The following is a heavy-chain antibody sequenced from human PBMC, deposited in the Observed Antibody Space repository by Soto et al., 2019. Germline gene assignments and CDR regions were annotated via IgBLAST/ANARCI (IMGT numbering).Heavy chain of an antibody. CDR1: VGSISSGGYY. Sequence: PSETLALTCTVSVGSISSGGYYWSWIRQHPGKGLEWIGYIYYSGSTYYNPSLKSRVTISVDTSKNQFSLKLSSVTAADTAVYYCARESNGFGELPDYIVYWGQATLVTVSS. CDR2: IYYSGST. D-gene: IGHD3-10*01. J-gene: IGHJ4*02. V-gene: IGHV4-31*03. CDR3: ARESNGFGELPDYIVY.